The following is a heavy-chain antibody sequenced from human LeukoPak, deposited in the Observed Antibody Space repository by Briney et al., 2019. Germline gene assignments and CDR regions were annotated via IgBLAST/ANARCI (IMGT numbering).Heavy chain of an antibody. V-gene: IGHV3-30*03. D-gene: IGHD2-2*01. J-gene: IGHJ4*02. CDR2: ISYDGSNK. CDR3: ARTDAMSNFDC. CDR1: GFTFSSYG. Sequence: GRSLRLSCAASGFTFSSYGMHWVRQAPGKGLEWVAVISYDGSNKYYADSVKGRFTISRDNSKNTLYLQMNSLRAEDTAVYYCARTDAMSNFDCWGQGTLVTVSS.